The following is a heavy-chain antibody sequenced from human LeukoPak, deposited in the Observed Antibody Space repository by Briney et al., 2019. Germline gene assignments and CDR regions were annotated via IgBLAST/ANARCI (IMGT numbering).Heavy chain of an antibody. CDR3: ARVWFGELLFDY. Sequence: PSVTLSFTCTGSGGSITSGEYCWRSIRPPPRSLLEWIGYIYYSGSSYYNPSLKSRVTISVDTSKNQFSLKLSSVTAADTAVYYCARVWFGELLFDYWGQGTLVTVSS. D-gene: IGHD3-10*01. V-gene: IGHV4-30-4*01. J-gene: IGHJ4*02. CDR1: GGSITSGEYC. CDR2: IYYSGSS.